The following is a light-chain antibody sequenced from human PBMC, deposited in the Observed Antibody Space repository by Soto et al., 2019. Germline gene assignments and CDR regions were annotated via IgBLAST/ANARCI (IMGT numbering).Light chain of an antibody. CDR2: KDT. Sequence: SYELTQPPSVSVSPGHTASINCSGDALPKKYAYWYQQKPGQAPVLVMYKDTVRSSGIPERFSASSSGTTVTLTISGVQAEDEADYYCQSSDNSNSYVVFGGGTKVTVL. CDR1: ALPKKY. J-gene: IGLJ2*01. V-gene: IGLV3-25*03. CDR3: QSSDNSNSYVV.